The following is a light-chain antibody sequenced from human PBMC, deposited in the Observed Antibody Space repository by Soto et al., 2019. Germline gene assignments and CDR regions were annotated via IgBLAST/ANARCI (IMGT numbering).Light chain of an antibody. CDR2: RNN. Sequence: QAALTQPPSASGTPGQGVSISCSGSRSDIGSNYVYWYQQLPGTAPTLLSYRNNQRPSGVPDRFSGSTSGTSASLAISGLRSEDDADYYCAAWDDSLSGPDVFGTGTKVTVL. CDR1: RSDIGSNY. V-gene: IGLV1-47*01. CDR3: AAWDDSLSGPDV. J-gene: IGLJ1*01.